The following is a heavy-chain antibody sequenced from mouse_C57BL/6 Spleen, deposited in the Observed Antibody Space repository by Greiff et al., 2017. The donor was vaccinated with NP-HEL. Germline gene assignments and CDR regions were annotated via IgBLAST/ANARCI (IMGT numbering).Heavy chain of an antibody. CDR3: ERRDDYDFAY. CDR1: GYAFSSSW. V-gene: IGHV1-82*01. Sequence: QVHVKQSGPELVKPGASVKISCKASGYAFSSSWMNWVKQRPGKGLEWIGRIYPGDGDTTYNGKFKGKATLTADKSSSTAYMQLSSLTSEDSAVYVCERRDDYDFAYWGQGTLVTVSA. CDR2: IYPGDGDT. J-gene: IGHJ3*01. D-gene: IGHD2-4*01.